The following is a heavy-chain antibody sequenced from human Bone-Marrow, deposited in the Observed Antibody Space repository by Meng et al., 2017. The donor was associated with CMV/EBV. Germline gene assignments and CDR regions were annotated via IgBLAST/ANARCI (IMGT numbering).Heavy chain of an antibody. D-gene: IGHD1-26*01. V-gene: IGHV1-69*02. CDR2: IIPILGIA. CDR1: GGTFSSYT. CDR3: ARGNSGNIREDYFDY. Sequence: SVKVSCKASGGTFSSYTISWVRQAPGQGLEWMGRIIPILGIANYAQKFQGRVMITADKSTSTAYMELSSMRSEDTAVYYCARGNSGNIREDYFDYWGQGTLVTVYS. J-gene: IGHJ4*02.